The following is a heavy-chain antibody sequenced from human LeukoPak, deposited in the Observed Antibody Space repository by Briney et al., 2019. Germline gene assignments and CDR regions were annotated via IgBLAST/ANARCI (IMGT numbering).Heavy chain of an antibody. CDR2: ISTNGGST. Sequence: GSLILSCAASGFTFSTYAMTWVRQARGKGLEWVSTISTNGGSTYSADSVRGRFTISRYNSKNTQYLQMNSLRAEDTAIYYCAKDRLSNGDPAGYWGQGTLVTVSS. J-gene: IGHJ4*02. D-gene: IGHD4-17*01. CDR3: AKDRLSNGDPAGY. V-gene: IGHV3-23*01. CDR1: GFTFSTYA.